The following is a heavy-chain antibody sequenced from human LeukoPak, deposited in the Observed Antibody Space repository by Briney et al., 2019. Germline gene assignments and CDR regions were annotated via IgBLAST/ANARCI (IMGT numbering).Heavy chain of an antibody. CDR2: IYHSGTT. V-gene: IGHV4-59*12. CDR1: DGSICSYC. J-gene: IGHJ4*03. D-gene: IGHD3-10*01. Sequence: PSETLSLTCTVSDGSICSYCRSWIRQPPGKGLEYIGYIYHSGTTNYNPSLKSRVTMSVDTSKNQFSLKLSSVTAADTAVYYCATLSYCGSTYYFDYWGQGTLVTVSS. CDR3: ATLSYCGSTYYFDY.